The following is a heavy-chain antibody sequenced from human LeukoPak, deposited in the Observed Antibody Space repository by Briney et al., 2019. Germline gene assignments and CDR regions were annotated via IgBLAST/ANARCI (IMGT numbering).Heavy chain of an antibody. CDR1: GGSISSGDYY. J-gene: IGHJ5*02. V-gene: IGHV4-30-4*08. D-gene: IGHD3-22*01. CDR2: IYYSGTT. Sequence: SETLSLTCTVSGGSISSGDYYWSWIRQPPGKGLEWIGYIYYSGTTYYNPSLKRRVTISVDTSKNQFSLKVSSVTAADTAVYYCARSRRITMIVVVISGFNWFDPWGQGTLVTVSS. CDR3: ARSRRITMIVVVISGFNWFDP.